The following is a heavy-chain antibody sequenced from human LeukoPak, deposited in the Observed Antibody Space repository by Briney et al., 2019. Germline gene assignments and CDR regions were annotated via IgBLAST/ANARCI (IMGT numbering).Heavy chain of an antibody. CDR2: IYYSGST. J-gene: IGHJ6*03. CDR3: AREREKYQLLSMTGYYYMDV. Sequence: SETLSLTCTVSGGSISSYYWSWIRQPPGKGLEWIGYIYYSGSTNYNPSLKSRVTISVDTSKNQFSLKLSSVTAADTAVYYCAREREKYQLLSMTGYYYMDVWGKGTTVTISS. CDR1: GGSISSYY. D-gene: IGHD2-2*01. V-gene: IGHV4-59*08.